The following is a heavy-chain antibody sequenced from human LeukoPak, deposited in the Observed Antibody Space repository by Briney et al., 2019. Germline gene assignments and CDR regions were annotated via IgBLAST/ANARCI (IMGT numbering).Heavy chain of an antibody. V-gene: IGHV3-30-3*01. J-gene: IGHJ4*02. CDR1: GSTFSSYA. CDR2: ISFDGGNK. D-gene: IGHD3-3*01. Sequence: GRSLRLSCAASGSTFSSYAMHWVRQAPGKGLEWVAVISFDGGNKYYADSVKGRFTISRDNSKNTLYLQMNSLRAEDTAVYYCARGTIFGVVISNFDYWGQGTLVTVSS. CDR3: ARGTIFGVVISNFDY.